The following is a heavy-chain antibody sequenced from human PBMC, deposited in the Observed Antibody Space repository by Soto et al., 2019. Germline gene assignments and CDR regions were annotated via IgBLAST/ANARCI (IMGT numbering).Heavy chain of an antibody. CDR1: GCTVRSYA. J-gene: IGHJ6*02. V-gene: IGHV3-30-3*01. Sequence: QVQLVESGGGVVQPGRSLRLSCAASGCTVRSYAMHWVRQAPGKGLEWVTVISYDGSNKYYADSVKGRFTISRDNSKNTLYLQMNSLRAEDTAVYYCARGSARRRYYYYYYGMDVWGQGTTVTVSS. CDR2: ISYDGSNK. CDR3: ARGSARRRYYYYYYGMDV.